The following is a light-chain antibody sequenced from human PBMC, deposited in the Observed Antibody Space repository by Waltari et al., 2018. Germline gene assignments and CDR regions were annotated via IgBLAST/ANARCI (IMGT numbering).Light chain of an antibody. J-gene: IGLJ3*02. CDR2: NND. V-gene: IGLV1-47*02. Sequence: QSVLTQPPSASGTPGQRVTIPCSGGATNLGANFVYWYRQLPGTAPKLLLYNNDQRPSGVPDRISGSKSGTSASLVISGLRSEDEADYYCAAWDDRLYTVMFGGGTKLTVL. CDR3: AAWDDRLYTVM. CDR1: ATNLGANF.